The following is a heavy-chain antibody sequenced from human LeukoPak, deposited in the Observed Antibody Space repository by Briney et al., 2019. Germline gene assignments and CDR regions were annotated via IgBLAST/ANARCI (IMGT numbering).Heavy chain of an antibody. CDR1: GFSIVDYA. J-gene: IGHJ4*02. Sequence: GGSLRLSCTASGFSIVDYALSWFRLAPGEGLKWVGYIASKTYGETTQYAASVKGRFFISRDDSKNIAYLQMNSLKTGDTAVYYCTRNTDKALHYDYWGQGTLVTVSS. CDR3: TRNTDKALHYDY. V-gene: IGHV3-49*03. D-gene: IGHD5-18*01. CDR2: IASKTYGETT.